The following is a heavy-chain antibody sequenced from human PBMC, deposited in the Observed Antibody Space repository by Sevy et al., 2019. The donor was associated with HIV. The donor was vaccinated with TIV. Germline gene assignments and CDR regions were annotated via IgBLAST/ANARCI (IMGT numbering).Heavy chain of an antibody. CDR3: AREGYDVWSGYSAPYFDY. D-gene: IGHD3-3*01. CDR1: GYTFTGNY. Sequence: ASVKVSCKTSGYTFTGNYIHWVRQAPGQGLEWMGWINTNSGDTGTKYAQKFQGRVTMTSDRSINTVYMDLTRLSPDDTVVSYCAREGYDVWSGYSAPYFDYWGQGTLVTVSS. J-gene: IGHJ4*02. CDR2: INTNSGDTGT. V-gene: IGHV1-2*02.